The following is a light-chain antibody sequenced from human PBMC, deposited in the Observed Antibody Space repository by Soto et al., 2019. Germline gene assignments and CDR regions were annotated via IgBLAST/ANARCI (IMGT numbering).Light chain of an antibody. V-gene: IGLV1-44*01. J-gene: IGLJ2*01. CDR2: TNN. CDR3: AAWDDSLNGVV. Sequence: QAVVTQPPSASGTPGQRVTISCSGSSSNIGDNTVNWYQQLPGTAPKLLIYTNNQRPSGVPDRFSCSKSGTSASLAISGLQSEDEADYYCAAWDDSLNGVVFGGGTKLTVL. CDR1: SSNIGDNT.